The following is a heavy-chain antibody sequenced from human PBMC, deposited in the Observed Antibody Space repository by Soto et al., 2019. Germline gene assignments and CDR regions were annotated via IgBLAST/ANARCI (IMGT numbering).Heavy chain of an antibody. CDR1: GGSFSGYC. CDR2: INHSGST. D-gene: IGHD3-10*01. J-gene: IGHJ4*02. Sequence: SETLSLTCAVYGGSFSGYCWSWIRQPPGKGLEWIGEINHSGSTNYNPSLKSRVTISVDTSKNQFSLKLSSVTAADTAVYYCARKPMVRGVTSPFDYWGRGTLVTVSS. V-gene: IGHV4-34*01. CDR3: ARKPMVRGVTSPFDY.